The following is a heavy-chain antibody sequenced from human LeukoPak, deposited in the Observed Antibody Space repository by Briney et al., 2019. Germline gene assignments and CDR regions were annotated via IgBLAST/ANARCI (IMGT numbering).Heavy chain of an antibody. J-gene: IGHJ6*02. CDR1: GGSISSYY. D-gene: IGHD2-15*01. CDR3: ARAGSSEYCSGGSCRYYYYGMDV. CDR2: IYYSGST. Sequence: PSETLSLTCTVSGGSISSYYWSWIRQPPGKGLEWIGYIYYSGSTNYNPSLKSRVTISVDTSKNQFSLKLSSVTAADTAVYYCARAGSSEYCSGGSCRYYYYGMDVWGQGTTVTVSS. V-gene: IGHV4-59*08.